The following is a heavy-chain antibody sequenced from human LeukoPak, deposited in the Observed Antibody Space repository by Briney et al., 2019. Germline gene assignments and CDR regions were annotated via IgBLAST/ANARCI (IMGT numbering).Heavy chain of an antibody. CDR3: VRLPGILELPYFDY. Sequence: GESLKISCKGSGYRFTTYWIGWVRQMPGKGLEWMGIIYPDDSDTRYSPSFQGQVTISADKPISSAYLQWSSLKASDTAMYYCVRLPGILELPYFDYWGQGALVTVSS. CDR1: GYRFTTYW. J-gene: IGHJ4*02. D-gene: IGHD3-3*01. CDR2: IYPDDSDT. V-gene: IGHV5-51*01.